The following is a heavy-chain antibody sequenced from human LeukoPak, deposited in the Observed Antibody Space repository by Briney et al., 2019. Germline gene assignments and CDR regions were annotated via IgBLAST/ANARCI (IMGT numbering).Heavy chain of an antibody. J-gene: IGHJ4*02. Sequence: SETLSLTCAVYGGSFSGYYWSWIRQPPGKGLEWIGEINHSGSTNYNPSLKSRVTISVDTSKNQFSLKLSSETAADTAVYYCAGILWFGESSAFDYWGQGTLVTVSS. CDR1: GGSFSGYY. CDR3: AGILWFGESSAFDY. D-gene: IGHD3-10*01. V-gene: IGHV4-34*01. CDR2: INHSGST.